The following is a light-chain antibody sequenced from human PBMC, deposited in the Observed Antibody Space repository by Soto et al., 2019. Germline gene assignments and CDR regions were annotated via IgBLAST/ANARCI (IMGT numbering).Light chain of an antibody. CDR1: QSVSSSY. CDR2: GAS. Sequence: EIVLTQSPSTLSLSPGERATLSCRASQSVSSSYLAWYQQKTGQTPRLLIYGASNRATGIKDRLSGSGSGTDFTLNISSMQNEEVAVYDCQQYNNSPWTVGQGTKVDIK. J-gene: IGKJ1*01. V-gene: IGKV3-20*01. CDR3: QQYNNSPWT.